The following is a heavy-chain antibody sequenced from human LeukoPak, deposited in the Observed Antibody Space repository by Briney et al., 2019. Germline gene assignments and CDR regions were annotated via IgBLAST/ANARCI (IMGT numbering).Heavy chain of an antibody. CDR1: GGSISSSSYY. V-gene: IGHV4-39*07. CDR3: ARGSFGQWLYNWFDP. J-gene: IGHJ5*02. CDR2: IYYSGST. D-gene: IGHD6-19*01. Sequence: KTSETLSLTCTVSGGSISSSSYYWGWIRQPPGKGLEWIGSIYYSGSTYYNPSLKSRVTISVDTSKNQFSLKLSSVTAADTAVYYCARGSFGQWLYNWFDPWGQGTLVTVSS.